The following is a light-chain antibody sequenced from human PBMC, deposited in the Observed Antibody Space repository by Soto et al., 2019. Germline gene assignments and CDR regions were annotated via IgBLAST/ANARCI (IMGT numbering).Light chain of an antibody. V-gene: IGKV1-27*01. Sequence: DIQMTQSPSSLSASVGXRVTITCRASQGISNYLAWYQQIPGKVPKLLISAASTLQSGVPSRFSGSGSGTEFTLTISSLQPEDVATYYCQKYTNVPAFGGGTKVEIK. CDR1: QGISNY. CDR3: QKYTNVPA. CDR2: AAS. J-gene: IGKJ4*01.